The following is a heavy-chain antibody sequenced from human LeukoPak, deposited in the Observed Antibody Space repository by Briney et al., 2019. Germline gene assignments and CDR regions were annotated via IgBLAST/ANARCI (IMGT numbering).Heavy chain of an antibody. D-gene: IGHD3-22*01. CDR1: GITFSTYW. V-gene: IGHV3-74*01. Sequence: PGGSLRLSCAASGITFSTYWMHWVRQAPGKGLVWVSRINSDGSTTSYVDSVEGRFTISRDNAKNTLYLQMNSLRAEDTAVYCCARAGTVVDYDPSDAFDVWGQGTMVTVSS. CDR3: ARAGTVVDYDPSDAFDV. CDR2: INSDGSTT. J-gene: IGHJ3*01.